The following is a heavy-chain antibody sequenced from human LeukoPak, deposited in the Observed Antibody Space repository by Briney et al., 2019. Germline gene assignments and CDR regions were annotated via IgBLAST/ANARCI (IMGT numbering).Heavy chain of an antibody. J-gene: IGHJ5*02. CDR3: AGERTYYDILTGGWFDP. V-gene: IGHV7-4-1*02. CDR1: GYTFTSYA. CDR2: INTNTGNP. Sequence: ASVKVSCKASGYTFTSYAMNWVRQAPGQGLEWMGWINTNTGNPTYAQGFTGRFVFSLDTSVSTAYLQISSLKAEDTAVYYCAGERTYYDILTGGWFDPWGQGTLVTVSS. D-gene: IGHD3-9*01.